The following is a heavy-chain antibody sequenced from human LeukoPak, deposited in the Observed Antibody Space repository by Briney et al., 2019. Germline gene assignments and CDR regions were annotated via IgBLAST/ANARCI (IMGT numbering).Heavy chain of an antibody. J-gene: IGHJ6*02. Sequence: PGGSLRLSCAASGFTFSSYTMSWVRQAPGKGLEWVSAISGSGGNTYYADSVKGRFTISRDNAKNTLYLQMNSLRAEDTAVYYCARQVDPALVADYYYYGMGVWGQGTTVTVSS. V-gene: IGHV3-23*01. D-gene: IGHD5-18*01. CDR2: ISGSGGNT. CDR1: GFTFSSYT. CDR3: ARQVDPALVADYYYYGMGV.